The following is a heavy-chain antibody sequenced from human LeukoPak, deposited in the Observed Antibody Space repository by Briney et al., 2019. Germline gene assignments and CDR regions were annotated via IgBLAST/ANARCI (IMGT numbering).Heavy chain of an antibody. CDR1: GYTFTSYY. V-gene: IGHV1-46*01. D-gene: IGHD2-2*01. Sequence: ASVKVSCKASGYTFTSYYMHWVRQAPGQGLEWMGIINPSGGSTSYAQKFQGRVTMTRDTSTSTVYMELSSLRSEDTAVYYCARDRRYCSSTSCSVIYSYYMDVWGKGTTVTISS. CDR2: INPSGGST. CDR3: ARDRRYCSSTSCSVIYSYYMDV. J-gene: IGHJ6*03.